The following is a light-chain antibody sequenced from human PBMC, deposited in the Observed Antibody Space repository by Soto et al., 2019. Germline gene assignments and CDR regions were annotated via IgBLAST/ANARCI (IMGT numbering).Light chain of an antibody. Sequence: DIQMTQSPSSLSASVGDRVTITCRASQDISNSLAWYQQKPGKVPKVLIYAASILQSGVPARVSGSGSGTDFTLTISSLQPEEVATYYCQKYNSAPLTFGGGTKVEI. CDR3: QKYNSAPLT. J-gene: IGKJ4*01. CDR2: AAS. V-gene: IGKV1-27*01. CDR1: QDISNS.